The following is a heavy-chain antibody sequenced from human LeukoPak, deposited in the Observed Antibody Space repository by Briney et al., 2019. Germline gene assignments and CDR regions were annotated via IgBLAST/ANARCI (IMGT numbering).Heavy chain of an antibody. CDR1: GYTFTSYG. V-gene: IGHV1-18*01. J-gene: IGHJ5*02. D-gene: IGHD3-10*01. CDR2: ISAYNGNT. CDR3: ARWGPKYGSGSRWSRFDP. Sequence: ASVKVSCKASGYTFTSYGISWVRQAPGQGLEWMGWISAYNGNTNYAQKLQGRVTMTTDTSTSTAYMELRSLRSEDTAVYYCARWGPKYGSGSRWSRFDPWGQGTLVTVSS.